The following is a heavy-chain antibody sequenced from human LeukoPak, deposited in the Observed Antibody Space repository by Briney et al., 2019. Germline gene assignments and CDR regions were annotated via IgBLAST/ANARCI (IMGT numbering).Heavy chain of an antibody. CDR1: GYTFNDFG. J-gene: IGHJ5*02. CDR2: ISALTGDT. CDR3: AREATGRAFDP. D-gene: IGHD1-14*01. V-gene: IGHV1-18*01. Sequence: ASVKVSCKASGYTFNDFGVTWVRQARGKGLEWMGWISALTGDTNYAQKFQGRLTMTTDTSMDTAYMEMRSLRSDDTAVYYCAREATGRAFDPWGQGTLVVVSS.